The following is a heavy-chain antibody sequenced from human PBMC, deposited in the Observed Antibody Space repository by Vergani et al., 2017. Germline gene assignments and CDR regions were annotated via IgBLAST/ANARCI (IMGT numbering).Heavy chain of an antibody. CDR2: INPSGGST. J-gene: IGHJ3*02. CDR1: GYTFTSYY. V-gene: IGHV1-46*01. Sequence: QVQLVQSGAAVKKPGASVKVSCKASGYTFTSYYMHWVRQAPGQGLEWMGIINPSGGSTSYAQKFQGRVTMTRDTSTSTVYMELSSLRSEDTAVYYCARGYQPLLWHDAFDIWGQGTMVTVSS. D-gene: IGHD2-2*01. CDR3: ARGYQPLLWHDAFDI.